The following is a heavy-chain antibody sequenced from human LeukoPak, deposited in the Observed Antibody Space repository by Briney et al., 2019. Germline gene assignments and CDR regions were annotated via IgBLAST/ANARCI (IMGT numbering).Heavy chain of an antibody. V-gene: IGHV4-39*07. CDR3: ARDSASGSSWFFDS. D-gene: IGHD6-13*01. CDR1: GGSISSGGYY. CDR2: IYHGGSA. Sequence: PSETLSLTCTVSGGSISSGGYYWSWIRQHPGKGLEWIGEIYHGGSASYNPSLKSRVAMSVDKSKNQFSLTLSSVTAADTAVYYCARDSASGSSWFFDSWGQGTLVTVSS. J-gene: IGHJ4*02.